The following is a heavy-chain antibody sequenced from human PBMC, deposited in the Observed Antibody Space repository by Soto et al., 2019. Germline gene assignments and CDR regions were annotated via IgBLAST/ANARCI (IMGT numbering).Heavy chain of an antibody. Sequence: QVQLVESGGGVVQPGRSLRLSCAASGFTFSSYGMHWVRQAPGKGLEWVAVISYDGSNKYYADSVKGRFTIPRDNSKNTLYLQMNSLRAEDTAVYYCAKDFRGAGTTAFYGMDVWGQGTTVTVSS. D-gene: IGHD1-7*01. V-gene: IGHV3-30*18. CDR1: GFTFSSYG. CDR3: AKDFRGAGTTAFYGMDV. CDR2: ISYDGSNK. J-gene: IGHJ6*02.